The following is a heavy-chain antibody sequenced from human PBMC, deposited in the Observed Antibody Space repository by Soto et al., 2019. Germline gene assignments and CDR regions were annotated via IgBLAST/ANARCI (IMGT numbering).Heavy chain of an antibody. J-gene: IGHJ6*02. Sequence: VGSLRLSCAASGFTFSSYWMSWFRQAPVKVLEWVANIKQDGSEKYYVDSVKGRFTISRDNAKNSLYLQMNSLRAEDTAVYYCARERPGYSYGYSLGYYYYYGMDVWGQGTTVTVSS. V-gene: IGHV3-7*01. CDR3: ARERPGYSYGYSLGYYYYYGMDV. CDR1: GFTFSSYW. CDR2: IKQDGSEK. D-gene: IGHD5-18*01.